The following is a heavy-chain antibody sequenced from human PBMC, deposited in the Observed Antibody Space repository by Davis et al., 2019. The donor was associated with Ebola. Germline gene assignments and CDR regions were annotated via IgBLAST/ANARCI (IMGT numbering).Heavy chain of an antibody. J-gene: IGHJ5*02. D-gene: IGHD4-17*01. Sequence: PGGSLRLSCAASGFTFSSYEMNWVRQAPGKGLEWVSYISSSGSTIYYADSVKGRFTISRDNAKNSLYLQMTSLRAEDTAVYYCARVMTTVTTGWFDPWGQGTLVTVSS. V-gene: IGHV3-48*03. CDR3: ARVMTTVTTGWFDP. CDR2: ISSSGSTI. CDR1: GFTFSSYE.